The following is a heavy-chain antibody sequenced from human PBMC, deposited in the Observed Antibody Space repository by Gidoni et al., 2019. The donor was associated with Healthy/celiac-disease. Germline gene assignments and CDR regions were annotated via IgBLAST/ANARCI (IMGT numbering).Heavy chain of an antibody. CDR3: AKELRAF. D-gene: IGHD4-17*01. Sequence: GRFTISRDNSKNTLYLQMNSLRAEDTAVYYCAKELRAFWGQGTLVTVSS. V-gene: IGHV3-30*02. J-gene: IGHJ4*02.